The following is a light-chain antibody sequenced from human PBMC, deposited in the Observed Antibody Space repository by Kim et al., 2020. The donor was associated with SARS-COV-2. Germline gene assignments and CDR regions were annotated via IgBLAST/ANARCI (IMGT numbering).Light chain of an antibody. CDR1: SSNIGSNY. CDR2: RNN. Sequence: GQSVTISCSGSSSNIGSNYVYWHQQFPGTAPKVLIYRNNLRPSGVPDRVSGSKSGTSASLAISDLRSEDEADYYCAAWDDSLSGWVFGGGTQLTVL. J-gene: IGLJ3*02. CDR3: AAWDDSLSGWV. V-gene: IGLV1-47*01.